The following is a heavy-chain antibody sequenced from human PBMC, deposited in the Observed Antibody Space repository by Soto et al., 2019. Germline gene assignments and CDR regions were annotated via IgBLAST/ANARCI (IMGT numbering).Heavy chain of an antibody. V-gene: IGHV4-39*01. J-gene: IGHJ4*02. CDR2: IYYSGST. CDR3: ARLSEAQLAYH. Sequence: SETLSLTCTVSGGSISSSSYYWGWIRQPPGKGLEWIGSIYYSGSTYYNPSLKSRVTISVDTSKNQFSLKLSSVTAADTAVYYCARLSEAQLAYHWGQGILVTVSS. CDR1: GGSISSSSYY. D-gene: IGHD6-6*01.